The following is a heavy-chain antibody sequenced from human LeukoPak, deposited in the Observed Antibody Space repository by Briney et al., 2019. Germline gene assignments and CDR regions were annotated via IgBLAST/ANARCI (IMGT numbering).Heavy chain of an antibody. V-gene: IGHV4-4*07. CDR2: IYTSGST. D-gene: IGHD3-22*01. J-gene: IGHJ5*02. CDR3: AKKDSYVSSGYSPYNGSAP. CDR1: GGSISSYY. Sequence: SETLSLTCTVSGGSISSYYWSWIRQPAGKGLEWIGRIYTSGSTNYNPSLKSRVTMSVDTSKNQFSLKLSSVTAADTAVYYCAKKDSYVSSGYSPYNGSAPGGKGTLVTVSS.